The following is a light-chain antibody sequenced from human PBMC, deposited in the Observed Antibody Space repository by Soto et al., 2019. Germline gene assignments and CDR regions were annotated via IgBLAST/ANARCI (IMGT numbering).Light chain of an antibody. Sequence: IVLTQSPATLSLSQGEGATLHCRASQSVTSYLAWYQQKAGQAPRLFIYDVSNRASGIPARFSGIVSETDFTLTISSLEPEDFAVYDGQQRSDWPLTFCQGTRLEIK. CDR1: QSVTSY. J-gene: IGKJ5*01. CDR3: QQRSDWPLT. V-gene: IGKV3-11*01. CDR2: DVS.